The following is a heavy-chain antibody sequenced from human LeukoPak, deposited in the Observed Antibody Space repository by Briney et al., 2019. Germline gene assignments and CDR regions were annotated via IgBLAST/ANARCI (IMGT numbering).Heavy chain of an antibody. CDR2: IRSSSSYI. CDR3: ARDGSRSAQATVTTNFDY. V-gene: IGHV3-21*01. J-gene: IGHJ4*02. CDR1: GFTFSSYS. D-gene: IGHD4-17*01. Sequence: PGGSLRLSCAASGFTFSSYSMNWVRQAPGKGLEWVASIRSSSSYIYYADSVKGRFTISRDNAKNSLYLQMNSLRAEDTAVYYCARDGSRSAQATVTTNFDYWGQGTLVTVSS.